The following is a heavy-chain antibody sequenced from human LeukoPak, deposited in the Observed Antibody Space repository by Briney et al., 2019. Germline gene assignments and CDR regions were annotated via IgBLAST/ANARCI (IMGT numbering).Heavy chain of an antibody. Sequence: SDTLSLTCAVYGPSLSGYYWSWIRQPPGKGLEWIGEINHSGSTNYNPPLKSRVTISVDTSKPQFTLKLSSVTAADTAVYYCARSNKFEPWGQGTLVTVSS. CDR1: GPSLSGYY. CDR3: ARSNKFEP. J-gene: IGHJ5*02. CDR2: INHSGST. V-gene: IGHV4-34*01.